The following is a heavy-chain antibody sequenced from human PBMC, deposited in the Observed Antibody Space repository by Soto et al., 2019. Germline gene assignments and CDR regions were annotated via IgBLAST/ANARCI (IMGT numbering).Heavy chain of an antibody. CDR1: GGSISSYY. J-gene: IGHJ5*02. CDR3: ARGYCSGGSCYRWFDP. Sequence: SETLSLTCTVSGGSISSYYWSWIRQPPGKGLEWIGYIYYSGSTNYNPSLKSRVTISVDTSKNQFSLKLSSVTAADTAVYYCARGYCSGGSCYRWFDPWGQGTLVTVSS. D-gene: IGHD2-15*01. V-gene: IGHV4-59*01. CDR2: IYYSGST.